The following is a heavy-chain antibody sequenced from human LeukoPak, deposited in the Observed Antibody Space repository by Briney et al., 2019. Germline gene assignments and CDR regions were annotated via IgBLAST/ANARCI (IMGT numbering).Heavy chain of an antibody. CDR3: AKDRRAIVATIDGDYYYYGMDV. CDR1: GFTFSDYY. D-gene: IGHD5-12*01. J-gene: IGHJ6*02. Sequence: GGSLRLSCAASGFTFSDYYMSWIRQAPGKGLEWVSYISSSSSYTNYADSVKGRFTISRDNSKNTLYLQMNSLRAEDTAVYYCAKDRRAIVATIDGDYYYYGMDVWGQGTTVTVSS. V-gene: IGHV3-11*06. CDR2: ISSSSSYT.